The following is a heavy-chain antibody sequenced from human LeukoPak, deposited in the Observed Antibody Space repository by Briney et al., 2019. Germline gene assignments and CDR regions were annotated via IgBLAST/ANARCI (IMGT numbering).Heavy chain of an antibody. D-gene: IGHD6-6*01. CDR1: GFTFSSYG. Sequence: GRSLRLSCAASGFTFSSYGMHWVRQAPGKGLEWVAVIWYDGSNKYYADSVKGRFTISRDNSKNTLYLQMNSLRAEDTAVYYRAKSSIAASIGDWGQGTLVTVSS. V-gene: IGHV3-33*06. CDR2: IWYDGSNK. CDR3: AKSSIAASIGD. J-gene: IGHJ4*02.